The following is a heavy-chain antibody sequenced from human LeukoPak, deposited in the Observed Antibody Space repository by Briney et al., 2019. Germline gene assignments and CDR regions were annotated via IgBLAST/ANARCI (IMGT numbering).Heavy chain of an antibody. V-gene: IGHV3-30-3*01. Sequence: GGSLRLSCAASGFTFSSYVMHWVRQAPGKGLEWVAVISYDGSNKYYADSVKGRFTISRDNSKNTLYLQMNSLRAEDTAVYYCARDKAAAGAAFDYWGQGTLVTVSS. CDR3: ARDKAAAGAAFDY. CDR2: ISYDGSNK. D-gene: IGHD6-13*01. J-gene: IGHJ4*02. CDR1: GFTFSSYV.